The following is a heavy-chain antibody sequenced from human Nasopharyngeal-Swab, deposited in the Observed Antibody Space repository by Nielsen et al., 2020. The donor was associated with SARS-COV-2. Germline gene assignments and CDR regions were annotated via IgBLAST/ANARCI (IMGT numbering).Heavy chain of an antibody. CDR3: ARDRSRGWYNSFDH. CDR2: IYTSGST. J-gene: IGHJ4*02. D-gene: IGHD6-19*01. CDR1: GGSISSGSYY. Sequence: SETLSLTCTVSGGSISSGSYYWSWIRQPAGKGLEWIGRIYTSGSTNYNPSLKSRVTISVDTSKNQFSLRLSSVTAADTAVYYCARDRSRGWYNSFDHWGQGILVTVSS. V-gene: IGHV4-61*02.